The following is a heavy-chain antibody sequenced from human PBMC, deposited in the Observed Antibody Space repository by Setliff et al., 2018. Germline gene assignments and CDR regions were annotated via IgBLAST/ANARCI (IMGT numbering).Heavy chain of an antibody. CDR2: IYHTGST. J-gene: IGHJ3*01. CDR3: ARASSLTRKYLAFDL. Sequence: SETLSLTCAVSGGSISSSIWWSWVRQAPGKGLEWIGEIYHTGSTNYNPSLQSRVNISVDKSKNQFSLRLSSVTAADTAVYYCARASSLTRKYLAFDLWGQGTMVTVSS. D-gene: IGHD3-9*01. V-gene: IGHV4-4*02. CDR1: GGSISSSIW.